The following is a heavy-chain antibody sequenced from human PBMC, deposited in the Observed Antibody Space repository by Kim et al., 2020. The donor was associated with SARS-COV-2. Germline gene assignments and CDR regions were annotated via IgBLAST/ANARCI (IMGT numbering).Heavy chain of an antibody. CDR2: ISYDGSNK. V-gene: IGHV3-30*04. CDR3: ARDYYDSSGYSNYGMDV. Sequence: GGSLRLFCAASGFTFSSYAMHWVRQAPGKGLEWVAVISYDGSNKYYADSVKGRFTISRDNSKNTLYLQMNSLRAEDTAVYYCARDYYDSSGYSNYGMDVWGQGPTVTVSS. CDR1: GFTFSSYA. D-gene: IGHD3-22*01. J-gene: IGHJ6*02.